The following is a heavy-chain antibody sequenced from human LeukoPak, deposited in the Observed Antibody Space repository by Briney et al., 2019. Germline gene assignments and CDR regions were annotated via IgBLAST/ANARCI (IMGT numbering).Heavy chain of an antibody. Sequence: SETLCLTCAVSGYSIRNGYYWSWIRQPPGKGLEWIATIFHSGNSFYNPSLKSRVTISVDTSKNQFSLKLNSVTAADTAVYYCTRGRGATDGTPFVYFDNWGQGTLVTVPS. CDR2: IFHSGNS. CDR1: GYSIRNGYY. V-gene: IGHV4-38-2*01. J-gene: IGHJ4*02. D-gene: IGHD1-14*01. CDR3: TRGRGATDGTPFVYFDN.